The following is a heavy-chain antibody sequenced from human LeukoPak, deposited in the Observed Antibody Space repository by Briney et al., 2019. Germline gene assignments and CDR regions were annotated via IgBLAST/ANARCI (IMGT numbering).Heavy chain of an antibody. Sequence: SETLSLTCSVSGGSISLSYYYWGWIRQPPGKALEWIGSVYYSGTTSYNPSLKSRVTISVDTSKNQFSLKLSSVTAADTAVYYCARGANSGWYLWFDPWGQGTLVTVSS. CDR2: VYYSGTT. CDR1: GGSISLSYYY. J-gene: IGHJ5*02. V-gene: IGHV4-39*07. CDR3: ARGANSGWYLWFDP. D-gene: IGHD6-19*01.